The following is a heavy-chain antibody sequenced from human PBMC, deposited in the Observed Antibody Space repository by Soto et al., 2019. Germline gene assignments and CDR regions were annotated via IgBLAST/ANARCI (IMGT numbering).Heavy chain of an antibody. J-gene: IGHJ5*02. CDR2: IWYDGSNK. CDR1: GFTFSSYG. CDR3: ARGGYYDILTGYYNEFGWFDP. Sequence: SLRLSCAASGFTFSSYGMHWVRQAPGKGLEWVAVIWYDGSNKYYADSVKGRFTISRDNSKNTLYLQMNSLRAEDTAVYYCARGGYYDILTGYYNEFGWFDPWGQGTLVTVSS. V-gene: IGHV3-33*01. D-gene: IGHD3-9*01.